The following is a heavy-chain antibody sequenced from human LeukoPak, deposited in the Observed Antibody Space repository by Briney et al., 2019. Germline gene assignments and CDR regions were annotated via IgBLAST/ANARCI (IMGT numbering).Heavy chain of an antibody. CDR1: GFTFSSYG. V-gene: IGHV3-33*01. Sequence: GGSLRLSCAASGFTFSSYGMHWVRQAPGKGLGWVAVIWYDGSNKYYADSVKGRFTISRDNSKNTLYLQMNSLRAEDTAVYYCARGENYYGSGSYYSDYWGQGTLVAVSS. CDR3: ARGENYYGSGSYYSDY. J-gene: IGHJ4*02. D-gene: IGHD3-10*01. CDR2: IWYDGSNK.